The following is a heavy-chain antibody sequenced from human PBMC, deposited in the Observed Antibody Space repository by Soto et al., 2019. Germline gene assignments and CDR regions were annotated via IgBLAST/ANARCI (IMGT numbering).Heavy chain of an antibody. CDR3: ARGATVTGSYYYYGMDV. J-gene: IGHJ6*02. CDR1: GYTFTGYY. D-gene: IGHD4-4*01. CDR2: INPNSGGT. V-gene: IGHV1-2*04. Sequence: GASVKVSCKASGYTFTGYYMHWVRQAPGRGLEWMGWINPNSGGTNYAQKFQGWVTMTRDTSISTAYMELSRLRSDDTAVYYCARGATVTGSYYYYGMDVWGQGTTVTVSS.